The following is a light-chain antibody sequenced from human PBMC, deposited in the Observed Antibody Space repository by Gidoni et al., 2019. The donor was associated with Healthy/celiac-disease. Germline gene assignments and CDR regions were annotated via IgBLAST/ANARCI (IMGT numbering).Light chain of an antibody. CDR1: SSDVGGYHY. Sequence: QSALTQPASVSGSPGPAITISCTGTSSDVGGYHYVSWYQPHPGKAPKLMIYEVSNRPAGVSNRFSGSKSGNTASLTISGLQAEDEADYYCSSYTSSSTRVFGGGTKLTVL. CDR3: SSYTSSSTRV. V-gene: IGLV2-14*01. CDR2: EVS. J-gene: IGLJ3*02.